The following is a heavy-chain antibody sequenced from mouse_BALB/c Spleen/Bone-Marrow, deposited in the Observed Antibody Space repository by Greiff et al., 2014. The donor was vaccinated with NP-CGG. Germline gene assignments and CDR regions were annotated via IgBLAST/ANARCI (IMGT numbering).Heavy chain of an antibody. CDR3: AIYYGNYYAMDY. Sequence: DVQLQESGAELVKPGASVKLSCTASGFNIKDTYMHWVKQRPEQGLEWIGRIDPANGNTKYDPKFQGKATITADTSSNTAYLQLSSLTSEGTAVYYCAIYYGNYYAMDYWGQGTSVTVSS. V-gene: IGHV14-3*02. D-gene: IGHD2-1*01. J-gene: IGHJ4*01. CDR1: GFNIKDTY. CDR2: IDPANGNT.